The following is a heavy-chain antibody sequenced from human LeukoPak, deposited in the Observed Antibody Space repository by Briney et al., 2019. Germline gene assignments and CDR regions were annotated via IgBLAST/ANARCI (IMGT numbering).Heavy chain of an antibody. CDR3: ASTERLLWFGEYY. V-gene: IGHV3-23*01. J-gene: IGHJ4*02. D-gene: IGHD3-10*01. CDR2: ISGSGGST. CDR1: GFTFSSYG. Sequence: GGSLRLSCAASGFTFSSYGMSWVRQAPGKGLEWVSAISGSGGSTYYADSVKGRFTISRDNSKNTLYLQMNSLRAEDTAVYYCASTERLLWFGEYYWGQGTLVTVSS.